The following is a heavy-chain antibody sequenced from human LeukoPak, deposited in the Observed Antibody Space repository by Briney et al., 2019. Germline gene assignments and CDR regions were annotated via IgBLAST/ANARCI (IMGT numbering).Heavy chain of an antibody. CDR1: GFTFSSYS. Sequence: TGGSLRLSCAASGFTFSSYSMNWVRQAPGKGLERVSSISSSSSYIYYADSVKGRFTISRDNAKNSLYLQMNSLRAEDMAVYYCARGVGYCTNGVCYTYDYWGQGTLVTVSS. V-gene: IGHV3-21*01. D-gene: IGHD2-8*01. J-gene: IGHJ4*02. CDR2: ISSSSSYI. CDR3: ARGVGYCTNGVCYTYDY.